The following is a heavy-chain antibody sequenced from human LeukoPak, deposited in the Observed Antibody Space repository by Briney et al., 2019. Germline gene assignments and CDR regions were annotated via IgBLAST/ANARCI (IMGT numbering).Heavy chain of an antibody. D-gene: IGHD5-18*01. V-gene: IGHV3-48*03. J-gene: IGHJ4*02. CDR1: GFTFSSYE. Sequence: GGSLRLSCAASGFTFSSYEMNWVRQAPGKGLEWVSYISSSGGTTYYADSVTGRFTISRDNAKNSLYLQMNSLRAEDTAVYYCAREATAMASFDYWGQGTLVTVSS. CDR2: ISSSGGTT. CDR3: AREATAMASFDY.